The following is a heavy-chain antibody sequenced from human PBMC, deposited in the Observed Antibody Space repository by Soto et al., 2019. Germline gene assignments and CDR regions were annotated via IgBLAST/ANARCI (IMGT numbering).Heavy chain of an antibody. CDR1: GFTFSSYA. CDR3: AKDRYSSGWYSTYYYYYGMDV. V-gene: IGHV3-23*01. D-gene: IGHD6-19*01. Sequence: EVQLLESGGGLVQPGGSLRLSCAASGFTFSSYAMSWVRPAPGKGLEWVSAISGSGGSTYYADSVKGRFTISRDNSKNTLYLQMNSLRAEDTAVYYCAKDRYSSGWYSTYYYYYGMDVWGQGTTVTVSS. CDR2: ISGSGGST. J-gene: IGHJ6*02.